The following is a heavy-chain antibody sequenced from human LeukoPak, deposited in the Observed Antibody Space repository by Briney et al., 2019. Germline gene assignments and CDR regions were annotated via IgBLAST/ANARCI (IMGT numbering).Heavy chain of an antibody. J-gene: IGHJ4*02. D-gene: IGHD3-10*01. CDR2: ISYDGSNK. V-gene: IGHV3-30*04. CDR3: AGDQFTGDYYGSGTAFDY. CDR1: GFTFSSYA. Sequence: GGSLRLSCAASGFTFSSYAMHWVRQAPGKGLEWVAVISYDGSNKYYADSVKGRFTISRDNSKNTLYLQMNSLRAEDTAVYYCAGDQFTGDYYGSGTAFDYWGQGTLVTVSS.